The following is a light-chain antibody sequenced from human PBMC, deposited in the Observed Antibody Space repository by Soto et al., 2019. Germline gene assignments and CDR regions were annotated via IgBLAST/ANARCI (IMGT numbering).Light chain of an antibody. CDR1: QSVSSSN. Sequence: EIVLAQSPGTLSLSPGGRATLSCRSSQSVSSSNLAWYQQKRGQSPRVIIYGGYTRAAGIPDRFSGSGSGPDFTLTISRLEPEDFAVYFCQHYGDSPWTFGQGTKVDI. CDR2: GGY. J-gene: IGKJ1*01. V-gene: IGKV3-20*01. CDR3: QHYGDSPWT.